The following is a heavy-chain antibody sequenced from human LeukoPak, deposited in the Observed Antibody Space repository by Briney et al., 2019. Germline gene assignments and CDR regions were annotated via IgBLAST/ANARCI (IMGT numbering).Heavy chain of an antibody. D-gene: IGHD2-2*01. V-gene: IGHV3-7*03. CDR3: ARDMGAGMGYCSSTSCPTYDAFDI. Sequence: GGSLRLSCAASGFTLSSYWMSWVRQAPGKGLEGVANIKQDGSEKYYVDSVKGRFTISRDNAKNSLYLQMNSLRAEDTAVYYCARDMGAGMGYCSSTSCPTYDAFDIWGQGTMVTVSS. J-gene: IGHJ3*02. CDR1: GFTLSSYW. CDR2: IKQDGSEK.